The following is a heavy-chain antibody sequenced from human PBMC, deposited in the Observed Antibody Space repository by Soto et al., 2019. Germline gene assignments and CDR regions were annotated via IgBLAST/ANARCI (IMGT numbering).Heavy chain of an antibody. CDR2: ISYDGSNK. V-gene: IGHV3-30-3*01. Sequence: GGSLRLSCAASGFTFRSYAMHWVRQAPGKGLEWVAVISYDGSNKYYADSVKGRFTISRDNSKNTLYLQMNSLRAEDTAVYYCARIDTAMVYYYYYGMDVWGQGTTVTVSS. CDR1: GFTFRSYA. D-gene: IGHD5-18*01. CDR3: ARIDTAMVYYYYYGMDV. J-gene: IGHJ6*02.